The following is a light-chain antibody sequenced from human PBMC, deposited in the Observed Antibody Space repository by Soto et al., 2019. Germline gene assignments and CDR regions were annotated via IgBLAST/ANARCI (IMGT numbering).Light chain of an antibody. CDR1: QSVSSN. V-gene: IGKV3-15*01. Sequence: EIVMTQSPATLSVSPGERATLSCRASQSVSSNLAWYQQKPGQAPRLLIYGASTRATGIPARFSGSKSGTEFTLTISSLQSEDFAVYYCQQYNYWPITFGQGTKLEI. J-gene: IGKJ2*01. CDR3: QQYNYWPIT. CDR2: GAS.